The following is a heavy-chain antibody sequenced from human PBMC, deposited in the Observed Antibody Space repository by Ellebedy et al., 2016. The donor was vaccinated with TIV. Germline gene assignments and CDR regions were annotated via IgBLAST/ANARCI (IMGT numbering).Heavy chain of an antibody. D-gene: IGHD3-16*01. CDR3: ARRGSYGDYAVQINNWFDR. CDR1: GFTFRSYW. V-gene: IGHV3-7*01. J-gene: IGHJ5*02. Sequence: GESLKISCAASGFTFRSYWMSWVRQAPGKGLEWVANIYQAGSAKYYVDSVKGRFTISRDNAKNSLYLQMNSLRVEDTAVYYCARRGSYGDYAVQINNWFDRWGQGTLVTVYS. CDR2: IYQAGSAK.